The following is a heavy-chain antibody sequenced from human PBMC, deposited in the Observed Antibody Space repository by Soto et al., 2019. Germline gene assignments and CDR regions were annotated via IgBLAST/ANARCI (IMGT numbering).Heavy chain of an antibody. J-gene: IGHJ4*02. D-gene: IGHD1-1*01. V-gene: IGHV1-18*04. CDR2: ISAYNGNT. CDR3: ARVDPLDPNFDY. CDR1: GYTFTSYG. Sequence: ASVKVSCKASGYTFTSYGISWVRQAPRQGLEWMGWISAYNGNTNYAQKLQGRVTMTTDTSTSTAYMELRSLRSDDTAVYYCARVDPLDPNFDYWGQGTLVTVSS.